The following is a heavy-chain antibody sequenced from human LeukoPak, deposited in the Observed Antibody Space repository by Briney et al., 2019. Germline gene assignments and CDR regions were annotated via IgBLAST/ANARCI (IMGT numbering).Heavy chain of an antibody. J-gene: IGHJ3*02. D-gene: IGHD6-19*01. V-gene: IGHV3-21*01. Sequence: GGSLRLSCAASGFTFSIYSMNWVRQAPAKGLEWVSSINSSSSYIYYADSVKGRFTISRDNAKNSLYLQMNSLRAEDTAVYYCARDVGQSVAGRDAFDIWGQGTMVTVSS. CDR2: INSSSSYI. CDR3: ARDVGQSVAGRDAFDI. CDR1: GFTFSIYS.